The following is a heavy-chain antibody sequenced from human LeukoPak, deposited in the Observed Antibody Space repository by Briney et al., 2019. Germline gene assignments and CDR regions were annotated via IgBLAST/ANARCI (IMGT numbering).Heavy chain of an antibody. D-gene: IGHD2-2*01. CDR3: ARAPSRDIVVVPAAIGY. CDR1: GGTFSSYA. V-gene: IGHV1-69*01. Sequence: SVKVSCKASGGTFSSYAISWVRQAPGRGLEWMGGIIPIFGTANYAQKFQGRVTITADESTSTAYMELSSLRSEDTAVYYCARAPSRDIVVVPAAIGYWGQGTLVTVSS. J-gene: IGHJ4*02. CDR2: IIPIFGTA.